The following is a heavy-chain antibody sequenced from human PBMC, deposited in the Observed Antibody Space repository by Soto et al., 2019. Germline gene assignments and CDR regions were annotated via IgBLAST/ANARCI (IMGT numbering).Heavy chain of an antibody. CDR2: ISGSGGST. CDR1: AFTFRRYA. V-gene: IGHV3-23*01. J-gene: IGHJ4*02. CDR3: AKVEAAASSDLEY. D-gene: IGHD6-13*01. Sequence: PGRALRLPWAAPAFTFRRYAMSSVHQLPGKGLEWLSAISGSGGSTYYAVSVKGRFTISRDNSKNTLYLQMNSLRAEDTAVYYCAKVEAAASSDLEYWGPGTLENVST.